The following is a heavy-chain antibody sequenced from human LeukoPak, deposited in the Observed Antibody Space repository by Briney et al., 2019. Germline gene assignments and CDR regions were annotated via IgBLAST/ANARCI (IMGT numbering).Heavy chain of an antibody. CDR2: ISSSGNTI. D-gene: IGHD6-6*01. CDR1: EFTFTSYE. V-gene: IGHV3-48*03. Sequence: GGSLRLSCAASEFTFTSYELNWVRQSPGKGLEWVSYISSSGNTISYADSVKGRFTISRDNAKNSLYLQVVSLRAEDTAVYYCARGPSIAARYDALDIWGQGTMVTVSS. J-gene: IGHJ3*02. CDR3: ARGPSIAARYDALDI.